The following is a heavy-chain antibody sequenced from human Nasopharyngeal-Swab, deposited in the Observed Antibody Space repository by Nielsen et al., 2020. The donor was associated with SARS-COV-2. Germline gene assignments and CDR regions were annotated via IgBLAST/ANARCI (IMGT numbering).Heavy chain of an antibody. J-gene: IGHJ6*03. Sequence: WVRQAPGQGLEWMGIINPSGGSTSYAQKFQGRVTMTRNTSISTAYMELSSLRSEDTAVYYCARVLTVRDYYYYYMDVWGKGTTVTVSS. CDR2: INPSGGST. CDR3: ARVLTVRDYYYYYMDV. D-gene: IGHD4/OR15-4a*01. V-gene: IGHV1-46*01.